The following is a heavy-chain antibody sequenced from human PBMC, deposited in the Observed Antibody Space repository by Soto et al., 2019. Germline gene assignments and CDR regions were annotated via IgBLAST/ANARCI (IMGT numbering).Heavy chain of an antibody. CDR1: GYTFTRYA. J-gene: IGHJ4*02. CDR2: INPGNGDT. D-gene: IGHD2-21*02. V-gene: IGHV1-3*01. Sequence: ASVKVSCKASGYTFTRYAMHWVRQAPGQRPEWMGWINPGNGDTKYSEKLQGRVTFTRDTSATTIYMELSSLRSEDTALYYCARNSYISGDDDSYYFDYWGQGTPVTVS. CDR3: ARNSYISGDDDSYYFDY.